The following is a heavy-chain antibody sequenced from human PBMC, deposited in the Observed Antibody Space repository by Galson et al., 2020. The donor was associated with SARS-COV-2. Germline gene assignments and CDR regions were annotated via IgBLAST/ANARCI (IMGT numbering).Heavy chain of an antibody. Sequence: ASVKVSCKASGYTFTSYAMHWVRQAPGQRLEWMGWINAGNGNTKYSQKFQGRVTITRDTSASTAYMELSSLRSEDTAVYYCAREGGSYPWDFDYWGQGTLVTVSS. CDR2: INAGNGNT. D-gene: IGHD1-26*01. CDR3: AREGGSYPWDFDY. CDR1: GYTFTSYA. V-gene: IGHV1-3*01. J-gene: IGHJ4*02.